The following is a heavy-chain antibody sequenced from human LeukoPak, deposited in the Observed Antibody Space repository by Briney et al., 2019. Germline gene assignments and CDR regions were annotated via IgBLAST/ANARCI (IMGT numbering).Heavy chain of an antibody. J-gene: IGHJ4*02. CDR3: AKIYQDSCAYHCAPDY. Sequence: SETLSLTCTVSGGSISSSSYYWGWIRQPPGKGLEWIGSIYYSGSTYYNPSLKSRVTISVDTSKNQFSLKLSSVTAADTAGYYCAKIYQDSCAYHCAPDYWGQGTLVTVSS. CDR1: GGSISSSSYY. D-gene: IGHD3-22*01. CDR2: IYYSGST. V-gene: IGHV4-39*07.